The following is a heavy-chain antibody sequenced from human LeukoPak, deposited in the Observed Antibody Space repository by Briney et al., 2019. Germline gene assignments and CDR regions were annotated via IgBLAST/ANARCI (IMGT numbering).Heavy chain of an antibody. J-gene: IGHJ4*02. CDR1: GGTFSSYA. CDR2: IIPIFGTA. D-gene: IGHD3-22*01. Sequence: SVKVSCKASGGTFSSYAISWVRQAPGQGLEWMGGIIPIFGTANYAQKFQGRVTITADESTSTAYTELSSLRSEDTAVYYCAREAGYYDSSGYINDYWGQGTLVTVSS. V-gene: IGHV1-69*13. CDR3: AREAGYYDSSGYINDY.